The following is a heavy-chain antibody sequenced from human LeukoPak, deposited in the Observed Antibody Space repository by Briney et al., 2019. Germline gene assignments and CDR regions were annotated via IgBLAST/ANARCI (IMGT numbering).Heavy chain of an antibody. Sequence: GGSLRLSCAASGFTFSPYWMTWVRQAPGKGLEWVASIKEDGSEKYYVDSVKGRFTISRDNAKNSLYLQMSSLRVEDTAVYYCASPGSSWSFDYWGQGTLSPSPQ. D-gene: IGHD6-13*01. CDR2: IKEDGSEK. CDR3: ASPGSSWSFDY. J-gene: IGHJ4*02. V-gene: IGHV3-7*01. CDR1: GFTFSPYW.